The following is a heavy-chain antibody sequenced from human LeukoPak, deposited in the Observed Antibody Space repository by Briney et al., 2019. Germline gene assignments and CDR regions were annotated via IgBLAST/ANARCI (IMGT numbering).Heavy chain of an antibody. CDR3: ARVRSAFIAAAGSNWFDP. D-gene: IGHD6-13*01. J-gene: IGHJ5*02. CDR2: INPNSGGT. CDR1: GYTFTGYY. Sequence: ASVKVSCKASGYTFTGYYMHWVRQAPGQGLEWMGWINPNSGGTNYAQKFQGRVTMTRDTSISTAYMELSTLRSDDTAVYYCARVRSAFIAAAGSNWFDPWGQGTLVTVPS. V-gene: IGHV1-2*02.